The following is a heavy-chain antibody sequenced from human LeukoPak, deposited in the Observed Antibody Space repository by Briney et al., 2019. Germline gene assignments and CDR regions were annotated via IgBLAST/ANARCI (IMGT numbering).Heavy chain of an antibody. V-gene: IGHV1-2*02. Sequence: AASVKVSCKASGYTFTGYYMHWVRQAPGQGLEWMGWINPNSGGTNYAQKFQGRVTMTRDTSISTAYMELSRLRSDDTAVYYCASLQWELLGARYYFDCWGQGTLVTVSS. J-gene: IGHJ4*02. D-gene: IGHD1-26*01. CDR1: GYTFTGYY. CDR3: ASLQWELLGARYYFDC. CDR2: INPNSGGT.